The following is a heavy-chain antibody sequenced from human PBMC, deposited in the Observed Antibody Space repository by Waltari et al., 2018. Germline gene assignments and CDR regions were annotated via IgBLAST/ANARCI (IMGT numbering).Heavy chain of an antibody. CDR2: INHSGST. V-gene: IGHV4-34*01. CDR1: GGSFSGYY. CDR3: ARGEWELYDAFDI. Sequence: QVQLQQWGAGLLKPSETLSLTCAVYGGSFSGYYWSWIRQPPGKGLEWIGEINHSGSTNYNPSLKSRVTIAVDTSKNQVSLKLSSVTAADTAVYYCARGEWELYDAFDIWGQGTMVTVSS. D-gene: IGHD1-26*01. J-gene: IGHJ3*02.